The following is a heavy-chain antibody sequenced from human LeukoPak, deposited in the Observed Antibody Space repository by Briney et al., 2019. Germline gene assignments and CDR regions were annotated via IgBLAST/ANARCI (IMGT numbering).Heavy chain of an antibody. CDR2: IYYSGST. D-gene: IGHD3-10*01. CDR1: GGSISSYY. V-gene: IGHV4-59*01. CDR3: ARLDYGSGSFHSDN. J-gene: IGHJ4*02. Sequence: SETLSLTCTVSGGSISSYYWSWIRQPPGKGLEWIGYIYYSGSTNYNPSLKSRVTISVDTSKNQFSLKLSSVTAADTAVYYCARLDYGSGSFHSDNWGQRTLVTVSS.